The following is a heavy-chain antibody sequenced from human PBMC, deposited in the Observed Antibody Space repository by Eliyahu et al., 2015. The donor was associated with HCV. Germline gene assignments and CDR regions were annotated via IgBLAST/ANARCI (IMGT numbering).Heavy chain of an antibody. J-gene: IGHJ5*02. CDR3: ASGGGGIAVTGTGGWFDP. CDR1: GXSXXXXY. D-gene: IGHD6-19*01. V-gene: IGHV4-59*01. CDR2: XHYSGXT. Sequence: QVQLQESGPGLVKPSXTLSLTCXVSGXSXXXXYWSWIRQPPGKGLEWIGYXHYSGXTNYNPSLKSRVTISIDTSKNQFSLNLTSVTAADTAMYYCASGGGGIAVTGTGGWFDPWGQGTLVTVSS.